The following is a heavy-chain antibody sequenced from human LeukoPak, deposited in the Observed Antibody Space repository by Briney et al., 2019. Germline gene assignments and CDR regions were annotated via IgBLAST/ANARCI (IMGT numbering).Heavy chain of an antibody. CDR2: ISYDGSNK. V-gene: IGHV3-30-3*01. CDR3: ARDGSLYDSSGFLGSYFDY. D-gene: IGHD3-22*01. CDR1: GFTFSSYA. J-gene: IGHJ4*02. Sequence: GRSLRLSCAASGFTFSSYAMHWVRQSPGKGLEWVAVISYDGSNKYYADSVKGRFTISRDNSKNTLYLQMNSLRAEDTAVYYCARDGSLYDSSGFLGSYFDYWGQGTLVTVSS.